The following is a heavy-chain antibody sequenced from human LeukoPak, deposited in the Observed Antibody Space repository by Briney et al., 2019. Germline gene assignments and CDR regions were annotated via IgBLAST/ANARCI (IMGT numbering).Heavy chain of an antibody. J-gene: IGHJ4*02. D-gene: IGHD3-3*01. Sequence: SETLSLTCAVYGGSFSGYYWSWIRQPPGKGLEWIGEINHRGSTNYNPSLKSRVTISVDTSKNQFSLKLSSVTAADTAVYYCARDGDFWSGYGYYFDYWGQGTLVTVSS. CDR3: ARDGDFWSGYGYYFDY. V-gene: IGHV4-34*01. CDR2: INHRGST. CDR1: GGSFSGYY.